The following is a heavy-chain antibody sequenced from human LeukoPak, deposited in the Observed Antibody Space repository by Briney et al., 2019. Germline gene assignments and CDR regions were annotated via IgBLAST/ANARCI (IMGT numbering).Heavy chain of an antibody. CDR3: ARSDYYGSGSHTLFDAFDI. V-gene: IGHV4-30-4*01. CDR1: GVSISSGDYY. CDR2: IYYSGST. J-gene: IGHJ3*02. D-gene: IGHD3-10*01. Sequence: PSETLSLTCTVSGVSISSGDYYWSWIRQPPGKGLEWIGYIYYSGSTYYNPSLKSRVTISVDTSKNQFSLKLSSVTAADTAVYYCARSDYYGSGSHTLFDAFDIWGQGTRVTVSS.